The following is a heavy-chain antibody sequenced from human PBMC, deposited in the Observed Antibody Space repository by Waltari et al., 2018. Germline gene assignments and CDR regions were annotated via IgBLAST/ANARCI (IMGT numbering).Heavy chain of an antibody. CDR2: INPSGGST. J-gene: IGHJ4*02. CDR3: AREERYGGSCF. D-gene: IGHD2-15*01. CDR1: GYTFTSYY. V-gene: IGHV1-46*01. Sequence: QVQLVQSGAEVKKPGASVKVSCKASGYTFTSYYMHWVRQAPGQGLEWMGIINPSGGSTSYAQKFQVRVTMTSDTSTSTVYMELSSLRSEDTAVYYCAREERYGGSCFWGQGTLVTVSS.